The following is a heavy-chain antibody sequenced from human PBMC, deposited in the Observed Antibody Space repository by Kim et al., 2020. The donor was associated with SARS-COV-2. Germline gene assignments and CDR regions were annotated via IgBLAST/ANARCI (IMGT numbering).Heavy chain of an antibody. CDR1: GFTFSSYW. CDR3: ARINWGVDTATLPGF. D-gene: IGHD5-18*01. CDR2: IKQDGSEK. Sequence: GGSLRLSCAASGFTFSSYWMSWVRQAPGKGLEWVANIKQDGSEKYYVDSVKGRFTISRDNAKNSLYLQMNSLRAEDTAVYYCARINWGVDTATLPGFWGQGTLVTVSS. V-gene: IGHV3-7*03. J-gene: IGHJ4*02.